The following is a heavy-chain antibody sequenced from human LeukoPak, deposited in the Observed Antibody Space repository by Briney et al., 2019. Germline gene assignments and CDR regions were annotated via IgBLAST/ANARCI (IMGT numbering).Heavy chain of an antibody. Sequence: GGSLRLSCAASGFTFSSCALSWVRQAPGKGLEWVSTVSDNGGTTYYADSVKGRFTISRDNSKNTLYLQMNSLRAEDTAVYFCAKELHGSGNYAFDYWGQGTLVTVSS. D-gene: IGHD3-10*01. CDR1: GFTFSSCA. CDR2: VSDNGGTT. J-gene: IGHJ4*02. CDR3: AKELHGSGNYAFDY. V-gene: IGHV3-23*01.